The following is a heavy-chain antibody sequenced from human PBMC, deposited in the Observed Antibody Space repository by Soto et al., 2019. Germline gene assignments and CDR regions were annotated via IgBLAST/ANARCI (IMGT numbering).Heavy chain of an antibody. D-gene: IGHD1-1*01. CDR3: GREGGSKWNDRRRLYFFGMEV. Sequence: QVQVVQSGAEVKKPGASVKVSCKASGYTFISHGISWVRQAPGQGLEWMGWISAYNGNTNYAQKVQGRVTMTTDTSKSTAYMALRSLGSVDTAVYYCGREGGSKWNDRRRLYFFGMEVWGQGTTVTVSS. CDR1: GYTFISHG. CDR2: ISAYNGNT. J-gene: IGHJ6*02. V-gene: IGHV1-18*01.